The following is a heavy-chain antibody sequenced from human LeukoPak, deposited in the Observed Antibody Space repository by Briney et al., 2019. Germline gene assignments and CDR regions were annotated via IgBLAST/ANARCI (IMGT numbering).Heavy chain of an antibody. J-gene: IGHJ3*02. CDR1: GGSISSYY. V-gene: IGHV4-4*09. Sequence: PSETLSLICTGSGGSISSYYWSWIRQPPGKGLEWFGYIYTSGSTNYNPSLKSRVTISVDTSKNQFSLKLSSVTAADTAVYYCANAGYSSSWDAFDIWGQGTMVTVSS. D-gene: IGHD6-13*01. CDR3: ANAGYSSSWDAFDI. CDR2: IYTSGST.